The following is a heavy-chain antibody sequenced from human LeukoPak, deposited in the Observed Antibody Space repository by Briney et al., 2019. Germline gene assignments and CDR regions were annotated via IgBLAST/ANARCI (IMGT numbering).Heavy chain of an antibody. CDR1: GYSISSGYY. V-gene: IGHV4-38-2*01. CDR2: IHHSGTT. J-gene: IGHJ4*02. CDR3: ARSVLY. Sequence: SETLSLTCAVSGYSISSGYYWGWIRLPPGKGLEWIGSIHHSGTTYYNPSLKSRVSISVDTSKNQFSLKLISVTAADTAVYYCARSVLYWGQGTLVTVSS.